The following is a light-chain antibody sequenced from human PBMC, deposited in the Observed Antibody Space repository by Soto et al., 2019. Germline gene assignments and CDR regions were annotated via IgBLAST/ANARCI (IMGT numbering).Light chain of an antibody. Sequence: DIVMTQSPLSLPVTPGEAASISCRSSQSVLNSDGYNRMDWYLQKPGRSPQLLIYLGSNRASGVPDRCSGRGSGTDFTLTISRVEAEDVGVYYCMQALQTPWTFGQGTKVEIK. CDR3: MQALQTPWT. J-gene: IGKJ1*01. CDR1: QSVLNSDGYNR. V-gene: IGKV2-28*01. CDR2: LGS.